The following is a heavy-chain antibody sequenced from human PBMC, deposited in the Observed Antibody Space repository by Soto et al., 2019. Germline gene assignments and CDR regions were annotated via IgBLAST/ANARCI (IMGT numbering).Heavy chain of an antibody. V-gene: IGHV1-18*01. CDR2: ISGYNGNT. J-gene: IGHJ6*02. CDR3: AREGPAPYYYYGMDV. CDR1: GYSFTTYG. Sequence: QVQLVQSGGEVKKPGASVKVSCKTSGYSFTTYGISWVRQAPGQGLEWMGWISGYNGNTHYAQKFQGRVSMTTATSXXTAYMELRSLRSDDTAVYYCAREGPAPYYYYGMDVWGQGTTVTVSS.